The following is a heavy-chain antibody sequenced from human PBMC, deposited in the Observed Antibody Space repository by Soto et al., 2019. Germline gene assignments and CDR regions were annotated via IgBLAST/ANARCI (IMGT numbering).Heavy chain of an antibody. Sequence: EVQLLESGGGLVQPGGSLSLSCAASGFTFSSYAMSWVRQAPGKGLEWGSAISGSGGNTYYADSVKGRFTISRDNSKNTLYLQRNSLRAEDTAVYYCAKDWVVVVITSGYYFDYWGQGTLVTVSS. D-gene: IGHD3-22*01. V-gene: IGHV3-23*01. CDR3: AKDWVVVVITSGYYFDY. J-gene: IGHJ4*02. CDR1: GFTFSSYA. CDR2: ISGSGGNT.